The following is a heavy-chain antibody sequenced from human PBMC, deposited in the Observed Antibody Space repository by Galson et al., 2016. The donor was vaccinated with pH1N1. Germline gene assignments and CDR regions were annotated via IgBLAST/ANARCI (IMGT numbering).Heavy chain of an antibody. CDR2: IVPITGVT. CDR1: GGTFSTYV. CDR3: APGGDDYGGNPHWFDP. V-gene: IGHV1-69*04. J-gene: IGHJ5*02. D-gene: IGHD4-23*01. Sequence: SGGTFSTYVIIWVRQAPGQGLEWMGRIVPITGVTNYAQKFQDRVTITADESTSTAYMELSSLRSEDTGAYYCAPGGDDYGGNPHWFDPWGQGTLVTVSS.